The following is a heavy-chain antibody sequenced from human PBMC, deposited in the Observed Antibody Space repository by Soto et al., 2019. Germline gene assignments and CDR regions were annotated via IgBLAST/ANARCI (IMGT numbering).Heavy chain of an antibody. J-gene: IGHJ4*02. CDR1: GFTFASYA. D-gene: IGHD4-4*01. CDR2: ITTGGINT. CDR3: GKVMTDYSKAVGDD. Sequence: EAQLLESGGGLVQPGESLRLSCATSGFTFASYAMTWARQAPGKGLEWVSSITTGGINTHYADFVRGRFTISRDNSKNTVYLEMKTLSAEDTAVYYCGKVMTDYSKAVGDDWGQGTLVTVSS. V-gene: IGHV3-23*01.